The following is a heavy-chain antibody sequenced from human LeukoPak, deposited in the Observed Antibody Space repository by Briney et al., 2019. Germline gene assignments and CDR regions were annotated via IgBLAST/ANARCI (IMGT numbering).Heavy chain of an antibody. CDR2: ISGSSSYI. V-gene: IGHV3-21*01. Sequence: TGGSLRLSCAASGFTFSSYSMNWVRQAPGKGLEWVSCISGSSSYIYYADSVKGRFTISRDNAKNSLSLQMNSLRAEDTAVYYCAIQIQAFDYWGQGTLVTVPS. CDR1: GFTFSSYS. J-gene: IGHJ4*02. CDR3: AIQIQAFDY.